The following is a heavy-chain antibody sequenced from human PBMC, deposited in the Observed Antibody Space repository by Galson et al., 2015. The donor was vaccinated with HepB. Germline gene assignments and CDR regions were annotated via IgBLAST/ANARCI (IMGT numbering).Heavy chain of an antibody. CDR1: GFTFSDYY. D-gene: IGHD2-2*01. Sequence: SLRLSCAASGFTFSDYYMSWIRQAPGKGLEWVSYISSSSSYTNYADSVKGRFTISRDNAKNSLYLQMNSLRAEDTAVYYCARFLDQPTWFDPWGQGTLVTVSS. CDR3: ARFLDQPTWFDP. V-gene: IGHV3-11*06. CDR2: ISSSSSYT. J-gene: IGHJ5*02.